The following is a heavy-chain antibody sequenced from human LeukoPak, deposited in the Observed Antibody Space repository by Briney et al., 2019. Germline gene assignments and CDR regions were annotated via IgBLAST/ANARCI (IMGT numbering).Heavy chain of an antibody. CDR3: ARDNDSSGYSLDY. CDR1: GGSVSSGGYY. CDR2: IYYSGST. D-gene: IGHD3-22*01. J-gene: IGHJ4*02. V-gene: IGHV4-61*08. Sequence: TLSLTCTVSGGSVSSGGYYWSWIRQPPGKGLEWIGYIYYSGSTNYNPSLKSRVTISVDTSKNQFSLKLSSVTAADTAVYYCARDNDSSGYSLDYWGQGTLVTVSS.